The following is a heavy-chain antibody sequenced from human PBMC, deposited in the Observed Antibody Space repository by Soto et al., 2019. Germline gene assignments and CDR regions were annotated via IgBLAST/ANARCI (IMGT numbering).Heavy chain of an antibody. J-gene: IGHJ4*02. Sequence: QAGWSLRLSCVASEFTFSSYEMNWVRQAPGKGLEWVSYISSSGGTIYYTDSVKGRFTISRDNAKKSLYLQMNSLRAEDTAVYYCVRFGGAAAGPGDYWGQGTLVTVSS. D-gene: IGHD6-13*01. CDR2: ISSSGGTI. CDR3: VRFGGAAAGPGDY. V-gene: IGHV3-48*03. CDR1: EFTFSSYE.